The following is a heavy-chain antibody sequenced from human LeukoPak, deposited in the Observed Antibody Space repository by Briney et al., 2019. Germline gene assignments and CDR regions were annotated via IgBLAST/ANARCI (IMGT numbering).Heavy chain of an antibody. CDR2: IKRDGSEK. D-gene: IGHD6-6*01. CDR3: ARDGYTTSSVLRD. Sequence: GGSLRLSCGVSGFIFSNHWMSWLRQAPGKGVEGVANIKRDGSEKNYKDSVKGRFTISRDNAKNSLYLQMNSLRAEDTAVYYCARDGYTTSSVLRDWGQGTLVTVSS. J-gene: IGHJ1*01. CDR1: GFIFSNHW. V-gene: IGHV3-7*01.